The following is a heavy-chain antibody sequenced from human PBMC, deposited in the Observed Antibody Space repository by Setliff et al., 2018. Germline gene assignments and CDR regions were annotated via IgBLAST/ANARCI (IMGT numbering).Heavy chain of an antibody. J-gene: IGHJ6*03. CDR1: GGSISSYY. CDR2: IYTSGST. Sequence: SENLSLTCTVSGGSISSYYWSWIRQPAGKGLEWIGRIYTSGSTNYNPSLKSRVTMSVDTSKNQFSLKLSSVTAADTAVYYCARDHGDYGYYYYHMDVWGKGTTVTVSS. D-gene: IGHD4-17*01. V-gene: IGHV4-4*07. CDR3: ARDHGDYGYYYYHMDV.